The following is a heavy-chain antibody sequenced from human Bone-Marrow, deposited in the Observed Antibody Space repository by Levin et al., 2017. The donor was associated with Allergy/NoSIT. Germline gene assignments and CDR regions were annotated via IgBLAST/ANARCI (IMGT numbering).Heavy chain of an antibody. V-gene: IGHV2-70*04. CDR2: IDWDDDK. J-gene: IGHJ3*02. CDR3: ARSPIMPGTGGTDAFDI. D-gene: IGHD3-16*01. Sequence: QTLSLTCAFSGFSLSTSGMRVNWIRQPPGKALEWLARIDWDDDKFYSTSLTTRLTISQDTSKNQVVLTMTNMDPVDTATYYCARSPIMPGTGGTDAFDIWGQGTMVTVSS. CDR1: GFSLSTSGMR.